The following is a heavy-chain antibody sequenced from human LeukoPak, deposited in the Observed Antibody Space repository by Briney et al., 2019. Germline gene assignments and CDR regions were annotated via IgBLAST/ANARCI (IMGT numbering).Heavy chain of an antibody. CDR1: GFTVSSNY. CDR2: IHSGGIT. D-gene: IGHD2-2*01. V-gene: IGHV3-66*01. J-gene: IGHJ6*04. Sequence: GGSLRLSCAASGFTVSSNYINWVRQAPGKGLEWVSVIHSGGITNFADSVKGRFTVSRDNSKNTLYLQMNSLRAEDTAVYYCANDGLGIVVPAAILTGFVDVWGKGTTVTVSS. CDR3: ANDGLGIVVPAAILTGFVDV.